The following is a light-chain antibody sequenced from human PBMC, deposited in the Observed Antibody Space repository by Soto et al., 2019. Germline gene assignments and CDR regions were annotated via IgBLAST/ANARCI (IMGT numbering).Light chain of an antibody. Sequence: QSALTQPASVSGSAGQSITISCSGTMRDVGAYNLVSWYQQHPGTAPKLIIYEVRNRPSGISSRFSGSRSGNTAALTISGLQPEDEGDYYGSAYTARSTLVFGGGTKRTVL. V-gene: IGLV2-14*01. CDR3: SAYTARSTLV. CDR1: MRDVGAYNL. J-gene: IGLJ3*02. CDR2: EVR.